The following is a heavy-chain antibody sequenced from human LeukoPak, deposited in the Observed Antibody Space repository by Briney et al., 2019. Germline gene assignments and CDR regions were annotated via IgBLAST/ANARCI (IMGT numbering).Heavy chain of an antibody. V-gene: IGHV3-11*04. Sequence: GGSLRLSCAASGFTFNDFYMSWIRQAPGKGLEWVSYISSSGSSISYADSVKGRFTISRDNAKNSLYLQMNSLTAEDTAVYYCARGRREGRPWDYWGQGTLVTVSS. D-gene: IGHD3-10*01. CDR2: ISSSGSSI. CDR3: ARGRREGRPWDY. CDR1: GFTFNDFY. J-gene: IGHJ4*02.